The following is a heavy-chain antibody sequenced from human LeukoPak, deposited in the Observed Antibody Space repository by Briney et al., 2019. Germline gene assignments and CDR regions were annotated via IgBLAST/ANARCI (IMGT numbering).Heavy chain of an antibody. V-gene: IGHV3-48*01. J-gene: IGHJ4*02. CDR2: ISSSSSTI. CDR3: ARSSRELGGYAPWELMPPFDY. CDR1: GFSFNNAW. Sequence: GGSLRLSCAASGFSFNNAWMSWVRQAPGKGLEWVSYISSSSSTIYYADSVKGRFTISRDNAKNSLYLQMNSLRAEDTAVYYCARSSRELGGYAPWELMPPFDYWGQGTLVTVSS. D-gene: IGHD1-7*01.